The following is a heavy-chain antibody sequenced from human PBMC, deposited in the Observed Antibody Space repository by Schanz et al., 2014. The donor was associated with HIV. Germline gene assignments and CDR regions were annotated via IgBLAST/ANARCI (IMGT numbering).Heavy chain of an antibody. CDR2: IYYSGNT. J-gene: IGHJ1*01. D-gene: IGHD2-21*02. Sequence: QVQLQESGPGLVKPSQTLSLTCTVSGDSISSGGYYWSWIRQHPGKGLEWIGYIYYSGNTYYNPSLKSRVAISVDTSKNQVPLSLGSVTAADPAIYFCARGSPGGDSAAEYFRHWGQGTLVTVSS. CDR1: GDSISSGGYY. V-gene: IGHV4-31*03. CDR3: ARGSPGGDSAAEYFRH.